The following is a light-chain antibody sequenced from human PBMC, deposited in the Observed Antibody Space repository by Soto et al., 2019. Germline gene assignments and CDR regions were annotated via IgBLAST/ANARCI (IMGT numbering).Light chain of an antibody. CDR3: QQSYSTPLT. J-gene: IGKJ4*01. CDR2: AAS. CDR1: QGISSY. V-gene: IGKV1-39*01. Sequence: IKLTQSPSSLSAYVGDRVTITCRASQGISSYLAWYQQKPGKAPKLLIYAASTLQSGVPSRFSGSGSGTDFTLTISSLQPEDFATYYCQQSYSTPLTFGGGTKVDIK.